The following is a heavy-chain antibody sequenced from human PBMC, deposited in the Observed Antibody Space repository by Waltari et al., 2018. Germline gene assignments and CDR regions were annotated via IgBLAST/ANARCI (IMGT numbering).Heavy chain of an antibody. J-gene: IGHJ4*02. D-gene: IGHD6-19*01. CDR2: INPNSGDT. CDR3: AVIEYSSLPPIDY. V-gene: IGHV1-2*04. Sequence: QVQLVQSGAEVEKPGASVKVSCKTSGYMFTASYMHWVRQAPGQGLEWMGWINPNSGDTNSAQKFQGWVTMTRDTSIDTAYMELGRLRSDDTAVYYCAVIEYSSLPPIDYWGQGTPVTVSS. CDR1: GYMFTASY.